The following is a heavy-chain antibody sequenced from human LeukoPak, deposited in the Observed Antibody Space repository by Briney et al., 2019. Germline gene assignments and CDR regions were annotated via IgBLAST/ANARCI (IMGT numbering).Heavy chain of an antibody. CDR1: GYTFINYD. D-gene: IGHD5-24*01. CDR3: ARVAVDGDYYYYYMDI. V-gene: IGHV1-18*01. J-gene: IGHJ6*03. Sequence: GASVKVSCTASGYTFINYDISWVRQAPGQGVEWLGWISAYNGNTNYAQKLQGRVTMTTDTSTSTAYMELRSLRSDDTAVYYCARVAVDGDYYYYYMDIWGKGTTVTVSS. CDR2: ISAYNGNT.